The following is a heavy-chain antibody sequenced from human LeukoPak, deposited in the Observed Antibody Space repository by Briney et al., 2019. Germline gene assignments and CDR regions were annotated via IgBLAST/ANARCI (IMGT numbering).Heavy chain of an antibody. Sequence: SQTLSLTCAISGDSVSSNTAAWNWIRQSPSRGLEWLGRTYYRSKWYHGYAISVKSRITINPDTSKNQFSLQLNSVTPEDTAMYYCARESDDVDAFDIWGQGTMVTVSS. CDR2: TYYRSKWYH. J-gene: IGHJ3*02. CDR1: GDSVSSNTAA. V-gene: IGHV6-1*01. CDR3: ARESDDVDAFDI. D-gene: IGHD1-1*01.